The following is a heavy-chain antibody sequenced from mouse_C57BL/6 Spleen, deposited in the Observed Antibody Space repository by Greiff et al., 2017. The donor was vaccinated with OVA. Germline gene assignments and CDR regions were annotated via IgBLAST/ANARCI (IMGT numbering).Heavy chain of an antibody. V-gene: IGHV5-16*01. CDR2: INYDGSST. CDR1: GSTFSDYY. Sequence: EVQLLESEGGLVQPGRSMKLSCTASGSTFSDYYMAWVRQVPEKGLEWVANINYDGSSTYYLDSLKSRFIISRDNAKNILYLQMSSLKSEDTATYYCAREEDPYYFDYWGQGTTLTVSS. CDR3: AREEDPYYFDY. J-gene: IGHJ2*01.